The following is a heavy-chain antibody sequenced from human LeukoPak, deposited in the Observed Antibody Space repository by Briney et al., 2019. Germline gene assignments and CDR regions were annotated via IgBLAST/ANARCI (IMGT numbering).Heavy chain of an antibody. Sequence: SETLSLTCTVSGGSISSYYWSWIRQPPGKGLEWIGYIYYSGSTNYNPSLKSRVTISVDTSKNQFSLKPSSVTAADTAVYYCARVVVAATPYFDYWGQGTLVTVSS. CDR2: IYYSGST. V-gene: IGHV4-59*01. CDR1: GGSISSYY. D-gene: IGHD2-15*01. J-gene: IGHJ4*02. CDR3: ARVVVAATPYFDY.